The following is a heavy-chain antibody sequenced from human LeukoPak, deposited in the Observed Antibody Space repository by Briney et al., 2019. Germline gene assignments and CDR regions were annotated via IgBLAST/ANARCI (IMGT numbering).Heavy chain of an antibody. D-gene: IGHD5-24*01. CDR2: IYYSGST. V-gene: IGHV4-59*01. J-gene: IGHJ4*02. CDR3: ASVEMATLTFDY. Sequence: SETLSLTCTVSGGSISSYYWSWIRQPPGKGLEWIGYIYYSGSTNYNPSLKSRVTISVDTSKNQFSLKLSSVTAADTAVYYCASVEMATLTFDYWGQGTLVTVSS. CDR1: GGSISSYY.